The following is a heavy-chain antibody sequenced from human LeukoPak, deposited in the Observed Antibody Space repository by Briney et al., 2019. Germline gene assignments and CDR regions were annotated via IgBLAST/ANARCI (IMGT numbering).Heavy chain of an antibody. CDR3: ARDWSYYDFWSGYSDY. CDR1: GYTFTGYY. V-gene: IGHV1-18*04. D-gene: IGHD3-3*01. CDR2: NSAYNGNT. J-gene: IGHJ4*02. Sequence: ASVKVSCKASGYTFTGYYMHWVRQAPGQGLEWMGWNSAYNGNTNYAQKLQGRVTMTTDTSTSTAYMELRSLRSDDTAVYYCARDWSYYDFWSGYSDYWGQGTLVTVSS.